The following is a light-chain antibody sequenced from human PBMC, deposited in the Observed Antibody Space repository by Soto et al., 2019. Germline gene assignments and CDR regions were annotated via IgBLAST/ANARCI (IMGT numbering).Light chain of an antibody. CDR3: LQHNSYPRT. Sequence: IQMTQSPSSLSASVGDSVTITCRASQGIRNDLGWYQQKPGKAPKRLIYAVSSLQSGVLSRFSGSACATEFSLIIISRQHDDFVTSYYLQHNSYPRTFGQGTKVDIK. CDR1: QGIRND. J-gene: IGKJ1*01. CDR2: AVS. V-gene: IGKV1-17*01.